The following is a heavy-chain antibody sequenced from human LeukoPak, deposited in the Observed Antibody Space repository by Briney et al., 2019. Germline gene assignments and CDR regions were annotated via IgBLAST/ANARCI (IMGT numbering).Heavy chain of an antibody. J-gene: IGHJ4*02. D-gene: IGHD3-16*01. CDR1: GDSISNINW. V-gene: IGHV4-4*02. CDR3: ARGAHYAWNS. Sequence: SETLSLTRAVSGDSISNINWWWSWVRQPPGKGLEWIGEIHDGGSTTYHPSLKSQVTISVDRSKNQFSLTLTSVTAADTAVYFCARGAHYAWNSWGQGTLVTVSS. CDR2: IHDGGST.